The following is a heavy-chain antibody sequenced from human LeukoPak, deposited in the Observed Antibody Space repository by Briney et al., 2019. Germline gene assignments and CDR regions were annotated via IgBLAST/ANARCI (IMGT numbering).Heavy chain of an antibody. J-gene: IGHJ4*02. V-gene: IGHV3-30*02. CDR2: IWYDGSNK. CDR3: AKDSRRRPYSSGLDY. D-gene: IGHD6-19*01. CDR1: GFTFRSHA. Sequence: GGSLRLSCATSGFTFRSHAVHWVRQSPGKGLEWVAQIWYDGSNKYYADSVKGRFTISRDNSKNTLYLQMNSLRAEDTAVYYCAKDSRRRPYSSGLDYWGQGTLVTVSS.